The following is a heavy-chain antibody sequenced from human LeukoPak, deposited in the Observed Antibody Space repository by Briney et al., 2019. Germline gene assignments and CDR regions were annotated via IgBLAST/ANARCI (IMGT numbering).Heavy chain of an antibody. V-gene: IGHV3-30*18. J-gene: IGHJ6*03. D-gene: IGHD3-10*01. Sequence: GESLRLSCGASGFTFSSYGMHWVRQAPDKGLEWVAVISYDGSNKYYADSVRGRFTISRDNSKNTLYLQMNSLRTEDTAVYYCAKEYGSGSYFPYYYMDVWGKGTTVTVSS. CDR3: AKEYGSGSYFPYYYMDV. CDR2: ISYDGSNK. CDR1: GFTFSSYG.